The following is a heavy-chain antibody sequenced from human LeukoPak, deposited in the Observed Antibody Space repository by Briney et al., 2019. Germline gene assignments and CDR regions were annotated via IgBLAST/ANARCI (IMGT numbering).Heavy chain of an antibody. CDR3: ARDFIPDFWSGYYTSGYYYYGMDV. V-gene: IGHV4-59*12. CDR2: ISYSGST. J-gene: IGHJ6*02. D-gene: IGHD3-3*01. Sequence: SETLSLTCTVSGASISSYYWSWIRQPPGKGLEWIGYISYSGSTNYNPSLKSRVTISADTSKNQVSLTLSSVTAADTAVYYCARDFIPDFWSGYYTSGYYYYGMDVWGQGTTVTVSS. CDR1: GASISSYY.